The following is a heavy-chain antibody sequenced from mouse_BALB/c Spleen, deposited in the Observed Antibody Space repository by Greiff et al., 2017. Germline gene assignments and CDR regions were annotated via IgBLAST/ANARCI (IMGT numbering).Heavy chain of an antibody. CDR3: TRGAYPTRAMDY. V-gene: IGHV1-15*01. CDR2: IDPETGGT. J-gene: IGHJ4*01. D-gene: IGHD5-1-1*01. CDR1: GYTFTDYE. Sequence: QVQLQQSGAELVRPGASVTLSCKASGYTFTDYEMHWVKQTPVHGLEWIGAIDPETGGTAYNQKFKGKATLTADKSSSTVYMELRSLTSEDSAVYYCTRGAYPTRAMDYWGQGTSVTVSS.